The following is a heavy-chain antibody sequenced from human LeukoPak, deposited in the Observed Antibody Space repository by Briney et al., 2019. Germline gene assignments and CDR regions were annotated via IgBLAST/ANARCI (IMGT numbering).Heavy chain of an antibody. CDR3: AIPYDTEYYYYGMDV. D-gene: IGHD3-22*01. CDR2: IRPMNSDV. Sequence: GESLQISCKGSGYNFNTYWVAWVRQLPGKGLEWMGIIRPMNSDVRYSPSFQGQVTISADRSINTAYLQWSSLKASDTAMYYCAIPYDTEYYYYGMDVWGQGTTVTVSS. J-gene: IGHJ6*02. CDR1: GYNFNTYW. V-gene: IGHV5-51*01.